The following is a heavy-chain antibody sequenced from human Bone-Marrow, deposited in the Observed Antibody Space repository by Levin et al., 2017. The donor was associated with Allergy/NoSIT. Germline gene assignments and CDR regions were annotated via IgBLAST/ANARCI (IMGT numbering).Heavy chain of an antibody. J-gene: IGHJ6*02. Sequence: SQTLSLTCVISGDSVSSNGATWNWIRQSPSRGLEWLGRTYFRSRWSHDYPSSVQGRVTINADTSQNQFTLELNAATPEDTGVYYCARALVATLYGMDIWVQGTTVTVSS. V-gene: IGHV6-1*01. CDR2: TYFRSRWSH. D-gene: IGHD5-12*01. CDR1: GDSVSSNGAT. CDR3: ARALVATLYGMDI.